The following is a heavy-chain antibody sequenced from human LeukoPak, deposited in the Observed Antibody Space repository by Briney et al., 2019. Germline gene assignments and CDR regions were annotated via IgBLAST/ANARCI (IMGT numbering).Heavy chain of an antibody. J-gene: IGHJ4*02. D-gene: IGHD5-24*01. Sequence: PGGSLRLSCAASGFTFSDYYMSWIRQAPGKGLEWVSYISTSATTIYYADSVKGRFTISRDDAKNSLYPQMNSLRAEDTAVYYCAARSVASNPEAYWGQGALVTVSS. V-gene: IGHV3-11*01. CDR2: ISTSATTI. CDR1: GFTFSDYY. CDR3: AARSVASNPEAY.